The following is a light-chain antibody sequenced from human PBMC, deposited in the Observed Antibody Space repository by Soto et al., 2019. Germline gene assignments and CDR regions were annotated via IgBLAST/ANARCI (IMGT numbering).Light chain of an antibody. J-gene: IGKJ1*01. V-gene: IGKV3-15*01. CDR3: QQYNNWPPWT. Sequence: EIVMTQSPATLSVSPGERATLSCRASQSVSSNLAWYQQKPGQAPRLLIYGASTRATGIPVRFSGSGSGTEFTLTISSLQSEDFAVYYCQQYNNWPPWTFGQGTKVDNK. CDR2: GAS. CDR1: QSVSSN.